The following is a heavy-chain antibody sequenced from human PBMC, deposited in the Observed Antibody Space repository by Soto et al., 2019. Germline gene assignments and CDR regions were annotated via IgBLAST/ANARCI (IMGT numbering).Heavy chain of an antibody. CDR3: ARGLLLWFGEKSYAFDI. Sequence: ASVKVSCKASGYTFTSYDINWVRQATGQGLEWMGWMNPNSGNTGYAQKFQGRVTMTRNTSISTAYMELSSLRSEDTAVYYCARGLLLWFGEKSYAFDIWGQGSMVAVSS. J-gene: IGHJ3*02. CDR1: GYTFTSYD. V-gene: IGHV1-8*01. D-gene: IGHD3-10*01. CDR2: MNPNSGNT.